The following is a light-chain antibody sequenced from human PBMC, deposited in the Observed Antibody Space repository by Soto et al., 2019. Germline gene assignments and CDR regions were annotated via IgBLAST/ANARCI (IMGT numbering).Light chain of an antibody. CDR2: EVT. Sequence: QSVVTQPASVSVSPGESITISCTGSSSDVGAYHFVSWYQHHPGKAPKLILYEVTARPSGVSSRFSGSKSGNTASLTISGLQADNEANYYCSSSPSSNTPYGFGTGPKVPV. CDR3: SSSPSSNTPYG. CDR1: SSDVGAYHF. J-gene: IGLJ1*01. V-gene: IGLV2-14*01.